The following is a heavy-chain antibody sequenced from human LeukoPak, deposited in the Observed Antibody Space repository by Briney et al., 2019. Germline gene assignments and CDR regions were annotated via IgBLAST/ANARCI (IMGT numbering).Heavy chain of an antibody. CDR2: IIPIFGTV. Sequence: GASVKVSCKASGGTFSSYAISWVRQAPGQGLEWMGGIIPIFGTVNYAQKFQGRVTITADKSTSTAYMELSSLRSEDTAVYYCARSLFRFLEWSYRSYCYYYMDVWGKGTTVTVSS. V-gene: IGHV1-69*06. CDR3: ARSLFRFLEWSYRSYCYYYMDV. D-gene: IGHD3-3*01. CDR1: GGTFSSYA. J-gene: IGHJ6*03.